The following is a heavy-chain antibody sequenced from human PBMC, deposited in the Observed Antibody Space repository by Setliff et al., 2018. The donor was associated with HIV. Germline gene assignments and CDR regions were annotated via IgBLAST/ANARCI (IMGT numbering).Heavy chain of an antibody. Sequence: SETLSLTCTVSGGSISSYYWSWIRQHPEKGLEWIGYIYNSGTTYYDPSLKSRVTISADTSKNQFSLSLTSVTAADTAVYYCARVGYYFVTSGYPAIEYWGQGT. D-gene: IGHD3-22*01. CDR3: ARVGYYFVTSGYPAIEY. CDR1: GGSISSYY. CDR2: IYNSGTT. J-gene: IGHJ4*02. V-gene: IGHV4-59*06.